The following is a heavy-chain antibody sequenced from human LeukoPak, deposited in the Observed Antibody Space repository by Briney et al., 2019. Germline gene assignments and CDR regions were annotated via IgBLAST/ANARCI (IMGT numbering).Heavy chain of an antibody. CDR1: GVSLSDNY. J-gene: IGHJ4*02. V-gene: IGHV4-34*01. CDR3: ARGRGVVVRDWFDY. Sequence: SETLSLTCAVYGVSLSDNYWSWIRQPPRKGLEWIGEINHSGSTNYNPSLKSRVTISVDTSRNQLSLKLSSVTAADTADYYCARGRGVVVRDWFDYWGQGTLVTVSS. CDR2: INHSGST. D-gene: IGHD2-21*01.